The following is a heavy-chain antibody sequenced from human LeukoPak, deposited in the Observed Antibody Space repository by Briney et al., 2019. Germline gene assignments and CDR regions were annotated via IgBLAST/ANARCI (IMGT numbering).Heavy chain of an antibody. V-gene: IGHV3-23*01. D-gene: IGHD3-22*01. CDR1: GFSFSSYA. J-gene: IGHJ3*02. CDR3: ARYVISGLWYFDI. CDR2: ISASGGST. Sequence: PGGSLRLSCSASGFSFSSYAMSWVRQAPGKGLEWVSGISASGGSTYYVDSVKGRFTISRDNAKNSLYLQMNSLRAEDTAVYYCARYVISGLWYFDIWGQGTMVTVSS.